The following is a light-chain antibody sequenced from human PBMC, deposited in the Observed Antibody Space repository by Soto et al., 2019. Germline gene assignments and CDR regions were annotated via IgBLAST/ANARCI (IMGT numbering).Light chain of an antibody. CDR1: QSISSW. Sequence: DIQMTQSPSTLSASVGDRVTITCRASQSISSWLAWYQQKPGKAPKLLIYKASSLESGVTSRFSGSGSGTEFTLTISSLQPDDFATYYCQQYNSYSMYTFGQGTRLEIK. CDR2: KAS. CDR3: QQYNSYSMYT. V-gene: IGKV1-5*03. J-gene: IGKJ5*01.